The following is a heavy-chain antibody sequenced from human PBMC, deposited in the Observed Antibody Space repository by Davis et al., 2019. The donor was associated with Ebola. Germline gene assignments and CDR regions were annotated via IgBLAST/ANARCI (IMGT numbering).Heavy chain of an antibody. CDR3: AKDHLRVDTTGYVGNVDY. Sequence: GESLRLSCAASGFTFSSYGMHWVRQAPGKGLEWVAVTAYDGSSKYYADSVKGRFTIFRDNSWKSTLYLQMNSLRTEDTAVYYCAKDHLRVDTTGYVGNVDYWGQGTLVTVSS. V-gene: IGHV3-30*18. D-gene: IGHD3-22*01. CDR2: TAYDGSSK. J-gene: IGHJ4*02. CDR1: GFTFSSYG.